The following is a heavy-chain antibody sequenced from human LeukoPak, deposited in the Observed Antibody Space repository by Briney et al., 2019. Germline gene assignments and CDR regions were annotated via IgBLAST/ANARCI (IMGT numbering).Heavy chain of an antibody. CDR3: ARALWFGETFPAY. D-gene: IGHD3-10*01. CDR1: GFTFSSYA. CDR2: ISSSSSTI. Sequence: GGSLRLSCAASGFTFSSYAMSWVRQAPGKGLQWVSYISSSSSTIYYADSVKGRFTISRDNAKNSLYLQMNSLRAEDTAVYYCARALWFGETFPAYWGQGTLATVSS. J-gene: IGHJ4*02. V-gene: IGHV3-48*01.